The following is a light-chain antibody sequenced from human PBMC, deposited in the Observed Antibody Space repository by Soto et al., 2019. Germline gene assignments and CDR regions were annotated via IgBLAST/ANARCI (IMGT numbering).Light chain of an antibody. CDR2: GAS. CDR3: QQYGTSVT. Sequence: ETVLTQSPGTLSLSPGERATLSCRASQSVSSSYLGWYQQKPGQAPRLLIYGASSRATGIPDRFSGSGSGTDFTLTISRLEPEEFAVYYCQQYGTSVTFGQGTNVEI. V-gene: IGKV3-20*01. CDR1: QSVSSSY. J-gene: IGKJ1*01.